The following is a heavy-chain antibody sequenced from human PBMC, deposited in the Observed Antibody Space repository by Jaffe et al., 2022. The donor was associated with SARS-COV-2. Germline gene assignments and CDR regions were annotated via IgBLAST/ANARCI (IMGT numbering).Heavy chain of an antibody. D-gene: IGHD6-13*01. CDR3: AIRLGYSYSWYM. CDR2: MNPNSGNT. CDR1: GYTFSSYD. Sequence: QVQLVQSGAEVKKPGASVMVSCKASGYTFSSYDINWVRQAAGQGLAWMGWMNPNSGNTGYAQKFQGRVTMTWNTSISTAYMELSSLRSEDTAVYYCAIRLGYSYSWYMWGQGTLVTVSS. J-gene: IGHJ4*02. V-gene: IGHV1-8*01.